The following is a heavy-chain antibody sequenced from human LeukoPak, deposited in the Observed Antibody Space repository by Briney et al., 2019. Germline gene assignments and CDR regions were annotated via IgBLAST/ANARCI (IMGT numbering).Heavy chain of an antibody. CDR2: IIRILGIA. Sequence: SVNLSCKASGRTFSSYTISWVRHPPGQGLEWMGRIIRILGIANYAQKFEGRVTITADKSTSTAYRELSSLRSEDTAVYYCASYVGVPAAQGDYWGQGTLVTVSS. D-gene: IGHD2-2*01. J-gene: IGHJ4*02. V-gene: IGHV1-69*02. CDR3: ASYVGVPAAQGDY. CDR1: GRTFSSYT.